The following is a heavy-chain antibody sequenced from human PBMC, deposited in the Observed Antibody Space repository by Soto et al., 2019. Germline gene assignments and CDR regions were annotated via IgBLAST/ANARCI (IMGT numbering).Heavy chain of an antibody. J-gene: IGHJ6*03. Sequence: SETLSLTCTVSGGSISSYYWSWIRQPPGKGLEWIGYIYYSGSTNYNPSLKSRVTISVDTSKNQFSLKLSSVTAADTAVYYCARSYRRYCSGGSCYSYYYYYLDVWGKGTSVTVSS. CDR2: IYYSGST. D-gene: IGHD2-15*01. V-gene: IGHV4-59*01. CDR1: GGSISSYY. CDR3: ARSYRRYCSGGSCYSYYYYYLDV.